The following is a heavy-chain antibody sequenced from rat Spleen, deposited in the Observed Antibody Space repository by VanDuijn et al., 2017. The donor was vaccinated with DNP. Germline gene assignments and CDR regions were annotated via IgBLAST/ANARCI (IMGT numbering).Heavy chain of an antibody. J-gene: IGHJ2*01. CDR1: GFTFRDYY. CDR2: SSYDGGST. CDR3: ARHPLYGGYMYFDS. Sequence: EVQLVESGGGLVQPGGSLKLSCAASGFTFRDYYMAWVRQAPTKGLEWVAYSSYDGGSTYNGDSVKGRFTISRDNAKSTLYLHMDSLKSEDTATYYCARHPLYGGYMYFDSWGQGVMVTVSS. D-gene: IGHD1-11*01. V-gene: IGHV5-22*01.